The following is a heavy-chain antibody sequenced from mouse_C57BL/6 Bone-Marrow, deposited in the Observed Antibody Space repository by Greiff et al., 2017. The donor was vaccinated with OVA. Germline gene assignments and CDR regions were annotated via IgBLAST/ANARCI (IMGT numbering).Heavy chain of an antibody. CDR1: GYTFTSYW. CDR3: ARGGVGLRQRFAY. CDR2: IHPNSGST. J-gene: IGHJ3*01. V-gene: IGHV1-64*01. D-gene: IGHD2-2*01. Sequence: QVHVKQPGAELVKPGASVKLSCKASGYTFTSYWMHWVKQRPGQGLEWIGMIHPNSGSTNYNEKFKSKATLTVDKSSSTAYMQLSSLTSEDSAVYYGARGGVGLRQRFAYWGQGTLVTVSA.